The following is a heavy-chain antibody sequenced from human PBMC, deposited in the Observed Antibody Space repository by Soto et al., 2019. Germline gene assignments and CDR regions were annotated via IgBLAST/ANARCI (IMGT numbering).Heavy chain of an antibody. CDR1: GFTFSSYG. Sequence: GGSLRLSCAASGFTFSSYGMHWVRQAPGKGLEWVAVIWYDGSNKYYADSVKGRFTISRDNSKNTLYLQMNSLRAEDTAVYYCARDRAVSSSSWYYYGMDVWGQGTTVTVSS. CDR3: ARDRAVSSSSWYYYGMDV. CDR2: IWYDGSNK. D-gene: IGHD6-13*01. V-gene: IGHV3-33*01. J-gene: IGHJ6*02.